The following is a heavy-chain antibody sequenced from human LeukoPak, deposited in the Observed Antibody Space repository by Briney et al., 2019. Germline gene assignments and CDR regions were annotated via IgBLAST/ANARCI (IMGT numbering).Heavy chain of an antibody. CDR1: GFTFSSYS. D-gene: IGHD6-6*01. J-gene: IGHJ6*02. V-gene: IGHV3-21*04. CDR3: AKDIRGSSSSDYYYYYGMDV. Sequence: PGGSLRLSCAASGFTFSSYSMNWVRQAPGKGLEWVSSISSSSSYIYYADSVKGRFTISRDNAKNSLYLQMNSLRAEDTALYYCAKDIRGSSSSDYYYYYGMDVWGQGTTVTVSS. CDR2: ISSSSSYI.